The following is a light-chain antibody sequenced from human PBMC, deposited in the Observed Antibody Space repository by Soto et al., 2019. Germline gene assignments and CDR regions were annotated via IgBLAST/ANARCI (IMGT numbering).Light chain of an antibody. Sequence: DIQMTQSPSSLSASVGDRVTITCRASQGISNYLAWYQQKPGKVPKFLIYNESTLQSGVPSRLSGSGSGTDFTLTISSLQPDDVATYYCQKYNTAPWTFGQGTKVEIK. CDR1: QGISNY. CDR2: NES. V-gene: IGKV1-27*01. J-gene: IGKJ1*01. CDR3: QKYNTAPWT.